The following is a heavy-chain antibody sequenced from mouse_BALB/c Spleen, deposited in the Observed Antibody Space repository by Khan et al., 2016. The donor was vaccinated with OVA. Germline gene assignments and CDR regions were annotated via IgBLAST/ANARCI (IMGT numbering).Heavy chain of an antibody. CDR3: ARDSNFDY. CDR2: ISSGSSTI. Sequence: EVELVESGGGLVQPGGSRKLSCAASGFTFSRFGMHWVRQAPEKGLEWVAYISSGSSTIYYGDTVTGRFTISRDNHKNTLFLQMTSLRSEDTAMYYCARDSNFDYWGQGTTLTVSS. CDR1: GFTFSRFG. J-gene: IGHJ2*01. V-gene: IGHV5-17*02.